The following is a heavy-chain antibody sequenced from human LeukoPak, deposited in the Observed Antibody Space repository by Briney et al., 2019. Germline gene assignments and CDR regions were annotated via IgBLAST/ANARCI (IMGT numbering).Heavy chain of an antibody. D-gene: IGHD6-13*01. J-gene: IGHJ4*02. CDR3: AKDTGSGFIAAPGNSGVDY. CDR1: GFTFDDYA. V-gene: IGHV3-9*01. CDR2: ISWNSGSK. Sequence: GGSLRLSCAASGFTFDDYAMHWVRQAPGKGLEWVSGISWNSGSKGYADSVKGRFTISRDNAKKSLYLQMNSLSAEDTALYYCAKDTGSGFIAAPGNSGVDYWGQGTLVTVSS.